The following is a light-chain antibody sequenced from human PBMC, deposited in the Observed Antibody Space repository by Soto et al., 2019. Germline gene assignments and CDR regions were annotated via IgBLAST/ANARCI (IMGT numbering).Light chain of an antibody. CDR2: EVS. CDR3: SSCTTINTLV. CDR1: SSDVGAYTY. J-gene: IGLJ2*01. V-gene: IGLV2-14*01. Sequence: QSVLTQPASVSGSPGQSITISCTGTSSDVGAYTYVSWYQQHPGKAPKLMIFEVSDRPSGVSNRFSGSKSGNTASLTISGLQAEDEADYYCSSCTTINTLVFGGGTKLTVL.